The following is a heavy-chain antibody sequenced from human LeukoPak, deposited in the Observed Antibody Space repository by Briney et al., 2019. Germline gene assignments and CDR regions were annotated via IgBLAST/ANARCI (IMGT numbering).Heavy chain of an antibody. D-gene: IGHD1-26*01. Sequence: SETLSLTCTVSGYSISSGYYWGWIRQPPGKGLEWIGSIYHSGSTYYNPSLKSRVTISVDTSKNQFSLKLSSVTAADTAVYYCAREWWELLGNWFDPWGQGTLVTVSS. CDR2: IYHSGST. CDR3: AREWWELLGNWFDP. J-gene: IGHJ5*02. CDR1: GYSISSGYY. V-gene: IGHV4-38-2*02.